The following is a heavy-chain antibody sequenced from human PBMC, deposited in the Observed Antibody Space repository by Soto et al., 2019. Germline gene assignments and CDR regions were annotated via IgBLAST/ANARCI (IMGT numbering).Heavy chain of an antibody. CDR1: EFTFINLG. CDR2: IWYDGSNK. V-gene: IGHV3-33*01. CDR3: ARDRHGMDV. Sequence: RLSWAASEFTFINLGVHRIRQAPGKGLEWVAVIWYDGSNKYYADSVKGRFTISRDNSKNTLYLQMNSLRAEDTAVYYCARDRHGMDVWGQGTTVTVSS. J-gene: IGHJ6*02.